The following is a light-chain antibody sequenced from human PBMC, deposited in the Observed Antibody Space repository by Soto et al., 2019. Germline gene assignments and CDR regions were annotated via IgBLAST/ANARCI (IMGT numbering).Light chain of an antibody. CDR3: GSYTTSHVI. J-gene: IGLJ2*01. CDR2: EVS. Sequence: QSALTQPASVSGSPGQSITISCTGTSSDVGGYNYVSWYQQHPNNAPKLMIYEVSNRPSGVSNRFSGSKSGNTASLTISGLQAEDEADYYCGSYTTSHVIFGGGTQLTVL. CDR1: SSDVGGYNY. V-gene: IGLV2-14*01.